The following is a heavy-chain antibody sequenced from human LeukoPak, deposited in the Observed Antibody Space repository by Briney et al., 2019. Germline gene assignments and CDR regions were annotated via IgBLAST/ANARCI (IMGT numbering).Heavy chain of an antibody. CDR2: INHGGST. Sequence: SETLSLTCAVYGGSFSGYYWSWIRQPPGKGLEWIGEINHGGSTNYSPSLKSRLTISVDTSKNQFSLELSSLTAADTAVYYCARAHDGGSSRGLVDYWGQGTLVTVSS. CDR1: GGSFSGYY. CDR3: ARAHDGGSSRGLVDY. D-gene: IGHD4-23*01. V-gene: IGHV4-34*01. J-gene: IGHJ4*02.